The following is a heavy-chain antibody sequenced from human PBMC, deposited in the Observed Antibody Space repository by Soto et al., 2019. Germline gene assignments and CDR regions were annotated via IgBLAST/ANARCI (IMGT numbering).Heavy chain of an antibody. CDR2: IYYSGST. V-gene: IGHV4-31*03. CDR3: SRDRHWGSSLRDYYGMDV. CDR1: GASISSGGYY. Sequence: QVQLQESGPGLVKPSQTLSLTCTVSGASISSGGYYWSWIRQHPGKGLEWIGYIYYSGSTYYNPSLKSRVTLSVHTSKNQFSLKLSSVTAADTAVYYCSRDRHWGSSLRDYYGMDVWGQGTTVTVSS. D-gene: IGHD7-27*01. J-gene: IGHJ6*02.